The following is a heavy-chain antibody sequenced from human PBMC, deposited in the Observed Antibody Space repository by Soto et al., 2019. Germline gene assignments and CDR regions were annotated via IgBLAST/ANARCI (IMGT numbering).Heavy chain of an antibody. CDR2: IYYSGST. CDR1: GGSISSYY. V-gene: IGHV4-59*01. J-gene: IGHJ4*02. Sequence: PSETLSLTCTVPGGSISSYYWSWIRQPPGKGLEWIGYIYYSGSTNYNPSLKSRVTISVDTSKNQFSLKLSSVTAADTAVYYCARGRNVLYFDYWGQGTLVTVSS. CDR3: ARGRNVLYFDY. D-gene: IGHD1-1*01.